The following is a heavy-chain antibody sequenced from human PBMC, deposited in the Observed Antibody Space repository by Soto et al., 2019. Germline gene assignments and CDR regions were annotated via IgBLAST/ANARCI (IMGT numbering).Heavy chain of an antibody. Sequence: VKVSCKASGGPSISYGIGWVRRSPRQGPGWMGGIIPIFGIAHYAQKLQGRVTITADDSTGTAYMELSSLRSEDTAVYYCPRGGPFGTGYDFDAFDMCGQRTMVTVSS. CDR1: GGPSISYG. D-gene: IGHD5-12*01. J-gene: IGHJ3*02. CDR2: IIPIFGIA. V-gene: IGHV1-69*01. CDR3: PRGGPFGTGYDFDAFDM.